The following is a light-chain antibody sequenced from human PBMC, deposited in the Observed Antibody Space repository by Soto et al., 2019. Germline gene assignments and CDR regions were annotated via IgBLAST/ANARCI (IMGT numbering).Light chain of an antibody. V-gene: IGKV3-15*01. J-gene: IGKJ1*01. CDR2: VAS. CDR1: QSVSSN. Sequence: EIVMTQSPATLSVSPGERATLSCRASQSVSSNLAWYQQKPGQAPRLLIYVASTRATGIPARFSGSGSGTEFTLTISSLQSVDFAVYYCQQYNNWPPWTLGQGTKVEIK. CDR3: QQYNNWPPWT.